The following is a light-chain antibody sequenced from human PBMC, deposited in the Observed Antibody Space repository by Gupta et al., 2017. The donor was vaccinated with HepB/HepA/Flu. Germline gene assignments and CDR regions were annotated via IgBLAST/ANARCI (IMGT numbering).Light chain of an antibody. Sequence: DIQMTQSPSTLSASVGDRVTITCRASQSISSWLAWYQQKPGKAPKLLIYKASSVESGVPSRFSGSGSGTEFTLTISSRQPDDFATYYCQQENSSSWTFGQGTKVEIK. CDR3: QQENSSSWT. CDR1: QSISSW. J-gene: IGKJ1*01. V-gene: IGKV1-5*03. CDR2: KAS.